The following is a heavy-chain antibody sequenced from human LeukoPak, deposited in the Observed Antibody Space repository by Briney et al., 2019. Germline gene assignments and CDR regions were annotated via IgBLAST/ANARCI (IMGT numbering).Heavy chain of an antibody. V-gene: IGHV3-21*01. J-gene: IGHJ5*02. Sequence: GGSLRLSCAASGFTFSSYSMNWVRQAPGKGLEWVSSISSSSSYVYYADSVKGRFTISRDNSKNTLYLQMNSLRAEDTAVYYCARDLFRYGAYYYDSSGNWFDPWGQGTLVTVSS. CDR3: ARDLFRYGAYYYDSSGNWFDP. CDR1: GFTFSSYS. D-gene: IGHD3-22*01. CDR2: ISSSSSYV.